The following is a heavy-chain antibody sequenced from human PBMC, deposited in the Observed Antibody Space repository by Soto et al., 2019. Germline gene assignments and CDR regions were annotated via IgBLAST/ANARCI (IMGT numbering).Heavy chain of an antibody. CDR3: ARGGRPDF. J-gene: IGHJ3*01. CDR1: GFTFYYSW. V-gene: IGHV3-7*01. CDR2: IKQDGTDK. Sequence: EVHLVESGGGLTQPGGSLRLSCAASGFTFYYSWMSWVRQAPGKGLEWVANIKQDGTDKYYVDSVKGRFSISRDNVKNSLYLQMNSLRVEDTAVYYCARGGRPDFWGQGTMVTVSS. D-gene: IGHD3-10*01.